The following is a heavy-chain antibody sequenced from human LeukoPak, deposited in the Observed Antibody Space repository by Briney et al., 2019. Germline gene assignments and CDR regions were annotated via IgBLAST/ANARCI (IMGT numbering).Heavy chain of an antibody. CDR2: INAGNGNT. CDR1: GYAFTSYA. Sequence: ASVKVSCKASGYAFTSYAMHWVRQAPGQRLEWMGWINAGNGNTNYAQKLQGRVTMTTDTSTSTAYMELRSLRSDDTAVYYCARDRTYYDSSGYYYYYYYGMDVWGQGTTVTVSS. CDR3: ARDRTYYDSSGYYYYYYYGMDV. J-gene: IGHJ6*02. V-gene: IGHV1-3*01. D-gene: IGHD3-22*01.